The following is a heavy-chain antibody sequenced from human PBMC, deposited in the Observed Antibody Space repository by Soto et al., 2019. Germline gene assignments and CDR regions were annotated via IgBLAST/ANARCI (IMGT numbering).Heavy chain of an antibody. V-gene: IGHV4-31*03. Sequence: SEILSVTNSVAGGTITVVGSHCILDRLLPVKGLQWVGYIYYTGAAYYNPALQSRVTIFLDTSENQFSLKLTSVTAADTAVYYFASGTFNTISFDFWRQGRQVIV. CDR1: GGTITVVGSH. J-gene: IGHJ4*02. CDR3: ASGTFNTISFDF. CDR2: IYYTGAA. D-gene: IGHD1-1*01.